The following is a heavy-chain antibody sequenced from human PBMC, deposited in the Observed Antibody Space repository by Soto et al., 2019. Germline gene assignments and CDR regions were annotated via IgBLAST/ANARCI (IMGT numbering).Heavy chain of an antibody. CDR3: ARDIQPYSGYEYYFDY. CDR2: IWYDGSNK. V-gene: IGHV3-33*01. Sequence: QVQLVESGGGVVQPGRSLRLSCAASGFTFSSYGMHWVRQAPGKGLEWVAVIWYDGSNKYYADSVKGRFTISRDNSKNTLYLQMNSLRAEDTAVYYCARDIQPYSGYEYYFDYWGQGTLVTVSS. J-gene: IGHJ4*02. D-gene: IGHD5-12*01. CDR1: GFTFSSYG.